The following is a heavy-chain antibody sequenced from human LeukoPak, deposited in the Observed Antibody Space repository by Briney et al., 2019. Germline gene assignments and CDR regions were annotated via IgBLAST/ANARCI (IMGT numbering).Heavy chain of an antibody. CDR1: GYTFDDYA. J-gene: IGHJ4*02. V-gene: IGHV3-9*01. D-gene: IGHD5-18*01. CDR2: ISWNSGSI. CDR3: AKGHTYGLGESYLDF. Sequence: GGSLGLSCEASGYTFDDYAMHWVRQAPGKGLEWVSGISWNSGSIGYADSVKGRFSISRDNGKNSLYLQMDSLTTEDTALYYCAKGHTYGLGESYLDFWGQGTLVSVSS.